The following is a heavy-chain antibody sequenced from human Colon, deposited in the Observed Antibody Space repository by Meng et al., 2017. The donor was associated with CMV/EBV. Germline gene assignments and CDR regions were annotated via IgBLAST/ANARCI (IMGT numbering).Heavy chain of an antibody. D-gene: IGHD2-21*01. J-gene: IGHJ2*01. CDR3: AKDFSGWGSFDL. CDR2: IIPNGGVT. CDR1: GYTFTTYT. V-gene: IGHV3-23*01. Sequence: CTASGYTFTTYTLTWVRQTPGKGLEWVSRIIPNGGVTDYADSVKGRFTISSDNSKNTVYLQMNSLRVEDTAIYFCAKDFSGWGSFDLWGRGTLVTVSS.